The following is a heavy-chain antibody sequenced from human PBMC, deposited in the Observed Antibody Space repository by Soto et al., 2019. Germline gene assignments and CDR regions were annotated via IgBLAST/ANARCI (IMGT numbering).Heavy chain of an antibody. D-gene: IGHD6-13*01. CDR1: GFTFSSYA. CDR2: ISYDGSNK. J-gene: IGHJ6*02. CDR3: ARGSSISWYRGYAMDV. V-gene: IGHV3-30-3*01. Sequence: GGSLRLSCAASGFTFSSYAMHWVRQAPGKGLEWVAVISYDGSNKYYADSVKGRFTISRDNSENTLYLQMNSLRAEDTAVYYFARGSSISWYRGYAMDVWGQGTTVTVAS.